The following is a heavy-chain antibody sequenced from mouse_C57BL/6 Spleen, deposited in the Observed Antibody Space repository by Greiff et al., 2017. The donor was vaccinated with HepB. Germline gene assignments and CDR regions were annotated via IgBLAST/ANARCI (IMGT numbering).Heavy chain of an antibody. CDR3: ASNGNYALYYAMDY. J-gene: IGHJ4*01. CDR2: INPYNGDT. CDR1: GYSFTGYF. V-gene: IGHV1-20*01. D-gene: IGHD2-1*01. Sequence: EVQLQQSGPELVKPGDSVKISCKASGYSFTGYFMNWVMQSHGKSLEWIGRINPYNGDTFYNQKFKGKATLTVDKSSSTAHMALRSLTSEDSAVYYCASNGNYALYYAMDYWGQGTSVTVSS.